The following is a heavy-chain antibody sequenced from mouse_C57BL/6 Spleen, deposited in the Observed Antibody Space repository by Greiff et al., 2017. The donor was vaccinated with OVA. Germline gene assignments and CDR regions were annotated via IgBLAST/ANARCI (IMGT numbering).Heavy chain of an antibody. Sequence: QVQLQQPGAELVRPGSSVKLSCKASGYTFTSYWMHWVKQRPIQGLEWIGNIYPSDSDTPYNQKFKDKATLTVDKSSSTAYMQLSSLTSEDSAVNDWARDQQYPYYFDYWGQGTTLTVSS. CDR1: GYTFTSYW. CDR2: IYPSDSDT. CDR3: ARDQQYPYYFDY. J-gene: IGHJ2*01. D-gene: IGHD5-1-1*01. V-gene: IGHV1-52*01.